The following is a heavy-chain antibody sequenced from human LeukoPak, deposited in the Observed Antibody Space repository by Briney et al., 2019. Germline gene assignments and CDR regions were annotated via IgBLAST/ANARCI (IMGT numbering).Heavy chain of an antibody. Sequence: SETLSLTCTVSGGSISSYYWSWIRQPPGKGLEWMGYIYYSGSTNYNPSLKSRVTISLDTSKNQSSLKLSSVTAADTAVYYCARGGYDSSGYFFDYWGQGTLVTVSS. J-gene: IGHJ4*02. CDR1: GGSISSYY. CDR3: ARGGYDSSGYFFDY. D-gene: IGHD3-22*01. CDR2: IYYSGST. V-gene: IGHV4-59*01.